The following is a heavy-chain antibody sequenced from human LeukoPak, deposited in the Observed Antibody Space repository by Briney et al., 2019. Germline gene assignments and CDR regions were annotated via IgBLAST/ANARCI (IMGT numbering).Heavy chain of an antibody. V-gene: IGHV3-9*01. Sequence: PGGSLRLSCAASGFTFDDYAMHWVRQAPGKGLEWVSGISWNSGSIGYADSVKGRFTISRDNAKNSLYLQMNSLRAEDTAVYYCARDSGYYVYWGQGTLVTVSS. CDR2: ISWNSGSI. CDR1: GFTFDDYA. D-gene: IGHD3-22*01. J-gene: IGHJ4*02. CDR3: ARDSGYYVY.